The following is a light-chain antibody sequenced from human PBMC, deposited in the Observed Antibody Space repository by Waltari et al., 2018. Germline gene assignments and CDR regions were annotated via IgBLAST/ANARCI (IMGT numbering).Light chain of an antibody. J-gene: IGLJ1*01. CDR1: NIESKM. CDR2: YDN. V-gene: IGLV3-21*01. Sequence: SYVLTQPPSVSVAPGEPARITCGGNNIESKMLHWYRQRPGQAPVVVISYDNDRAAGIPERFSGSNSGNTATLTISRVEAGDEADYYCQVWDANTDPGVFGTGTEVTVL. CDR3: QVWDANTDPGV.